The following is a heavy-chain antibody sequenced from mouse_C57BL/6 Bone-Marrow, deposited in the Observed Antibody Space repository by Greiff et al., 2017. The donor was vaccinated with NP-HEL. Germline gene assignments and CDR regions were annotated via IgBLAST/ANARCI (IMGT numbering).Heavy chain of an antibody. V-gene: IGHV1-81*01. J-gene: IGHJ2*01. CDR2: IYPRSGNT. CDR1: GYTFTSYG. CDR3: ARHPYGPLFDY. D-gene: IGHD1-1*01. Sequence: VQLQESGAELARPGASVKLSCKASGYTFTSYGISWVKQRTGQGLEWIGEIYPRSGNTYYNEKFKGKATLTADKSSSTAYMELRSLTSEDSAVYFCARHPYGPLFDYWGQGTTLTVSS.